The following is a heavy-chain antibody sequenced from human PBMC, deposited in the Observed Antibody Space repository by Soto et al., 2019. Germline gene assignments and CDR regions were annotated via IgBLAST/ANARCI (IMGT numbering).Heavy chain of an antibody. CDR2: IYPGDSDT. Sequence: GESLKISCQGSGYSFTSYWIGWVRQMPGKGLEWMGIIYPGDSDTRYSPSFQGQVTISADKSISTAYLQWSSLKASDTAMYYCAVTIFGVVTPDYYYYGMEVWGQGTTVTVSS. V-gene: IGHV5-51*01. J-gene: IGHJ6*02. D-gene: IGHD3-3*01. CDR1: GYSFTSYW. CDR3: AVTIFGVVTPDYYYYGMEV.